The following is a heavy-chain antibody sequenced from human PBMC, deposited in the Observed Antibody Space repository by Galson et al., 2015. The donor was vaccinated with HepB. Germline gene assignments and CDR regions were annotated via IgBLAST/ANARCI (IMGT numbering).Heavy chain of an antibody. D-gene: IGHD2-2*03. CDR3: ARDGGADSPDGFGGMDV. V-gene: IGHV4-59*01. J-gene: IGHJ6*02. CDR1: GGSISSYY. CDR2: IYYSGST. Sequence: SETLSLTCTVSGGSISSYYWSWIRQPPGKGLEWIGYIYYSGSTNYNPSLKSRVTISVDTSENQFSLKLSSVTAADTAVYYCARDGGADSPDGFGGMDVWGQGTTVTVSS.